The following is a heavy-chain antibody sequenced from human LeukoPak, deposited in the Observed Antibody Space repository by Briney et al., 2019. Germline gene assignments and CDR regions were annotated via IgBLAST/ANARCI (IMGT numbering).Heavy chain of an antibody. D-gene: IGHD2-15*01. J-gene: IGHJ3*02. CDR3: ARDDPGYCSGGSCYSPDAFDI. CDR1: GFTVSHNY. Sequence: GGSLRLSCAASGFTVSHNYMSWVRQAPGKGLEWVSVIYSGGSTNYADSVKGRFTISRDNSKNTLYLQMNSLRAEDTAVYYCARDDPGYCSGGSCYSPDAFDIWGQGTMVTVSS. V-gene: IGHV3-66*01. CDR2: IYSGGST.